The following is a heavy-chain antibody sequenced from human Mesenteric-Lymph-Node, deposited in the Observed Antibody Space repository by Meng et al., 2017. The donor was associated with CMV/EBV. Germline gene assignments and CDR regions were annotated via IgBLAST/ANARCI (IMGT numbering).Heavy chain of an antibody. CDR1: GFTFSSYW. CDR2: IGEDANDK. V-gene: IGHV3-7*01. CDR3: ARITYFGDSDTFDV. Sequence: GGSLRLSCAASGFTFSSYWMRWVRQTPGKGLEWVANIGEDANDKHYVDSVRGRFTISRDNPKNSMDLQMNSLRAEDTAVYYCARITYFGDSDTFDVWGQGTMVTVSS. J-gene: IGHJ3*01. D-gene: IGHD4-17*01.